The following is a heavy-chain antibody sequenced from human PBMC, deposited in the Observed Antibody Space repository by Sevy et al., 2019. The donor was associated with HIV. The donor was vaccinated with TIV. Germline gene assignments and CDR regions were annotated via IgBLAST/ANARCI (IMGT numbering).Heavy chain of an antibody. V-gene: IGHV3-23*01. J-gene: IGHJ6*02. CDR2: ISVSGGFT. Sequence: GGSLRLSCAASGFTFSKYAMTWVRQAPGKGLEWVSAISVSGGFTYYADAVMGRLSTSRDNSMNTLYLQINSRRAEDKAVYYCAKPSGTVSKEYYDYRMDVWGQGTTVTVSS. CDR1: GFTFSKYA. D-gene: IGHD1-1*01. CDR3: AKPSGTVSKEYYDYRMDV.